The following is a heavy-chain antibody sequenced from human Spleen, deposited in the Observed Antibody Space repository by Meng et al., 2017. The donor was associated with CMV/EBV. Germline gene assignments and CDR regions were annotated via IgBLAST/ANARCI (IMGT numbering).Heavy chain of an antibody. V-gene: IGHV4-59*01. CDR2: IYYSGST. Sequence: SETLSLTCTVSGGSISSYCWSWIRQPPGKGLEWIGYIYYSGSTNYNPSLKSRVTISVDTSKNQFSLKLSSVTAADTAVYYCARAPYYYYGMDVWGQGTTVTVSS. J-gene: IGHJ6*02. CDR3: ARAPYYYYGMDV. CDR1: GGSISSYC.